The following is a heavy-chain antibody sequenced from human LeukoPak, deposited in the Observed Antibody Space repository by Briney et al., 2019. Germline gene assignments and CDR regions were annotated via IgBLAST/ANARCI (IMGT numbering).Heavy chain of an antibody. Sequence: SETLSLTCAVHGGSFSGYYWSWIRQPPGKGLEWIGEINHSGSTNYNPSLKSRVTISVDTSKNQFSLKLSSVTAADTAVYYCARRGTGLLVVPAAIAYYFDYWGQGTLVTVSS. V-gene: IGHV4-34*01. CDR1: GGSFSGYY. J-gene: IGHJ4*02. CDR3: ARRGTGLLVVPAAIAYYFDY. D-gene: IGHD2-2*01. CDR2: INHSGST.